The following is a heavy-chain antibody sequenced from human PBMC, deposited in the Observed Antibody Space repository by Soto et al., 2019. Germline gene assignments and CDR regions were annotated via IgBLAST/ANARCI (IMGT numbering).Heavy chain of an antibody. CDR2: ISWNSGSI. D-gene: IGHD6-13*01. CDR3: AKDHKSYSSSWLFDY. CDR1: GFTFDDYA. J-gene: IGHJ4*02. Sequence: EVQLVESGGGLVQPGRSQRLSCAASGFTFDDYAMHWVRQAPGKGLEWVSGISWNSGSIGYADSVKGRFTISRDNAKNSLYLQMNSLRAEDTALYYCAKDHKSYSSSWLFDYWGQGTLVTVSS. V-gene: IGHV3-9*01.